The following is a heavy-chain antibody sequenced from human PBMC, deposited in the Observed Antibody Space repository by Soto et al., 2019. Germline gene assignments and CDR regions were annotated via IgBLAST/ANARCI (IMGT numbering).Heavy chain of an antibody. CDR1: GLTLSNYW. J-gene: IGHJ5*02. D-gene: IGHD2-2*01. CDR3: AHSTTLNWFDP. Sequence: GGSLRLSCAASGLTLSNYWMHWVRQAPGKGLVWVSRINPDGTSSNSADSVRGRFTISRDNAKNTVYLEMNSLRDEDTAVYYCAHSTTLNWFDPWGQGTLVTVSS. V-gene: IGHV3-74*01. CDR2: INPDGTSS.